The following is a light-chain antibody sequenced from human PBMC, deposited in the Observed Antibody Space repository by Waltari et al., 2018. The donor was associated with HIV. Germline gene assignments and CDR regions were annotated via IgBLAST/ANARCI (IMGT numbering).Light chain of an antibody. CDR3: STWDNSLSHWV. CDR2: RND. CDR1: ISNLGGNF. Sequence: QSVVTQPPSASGTPGQNISISCSGDISNLGGNFVYWYQQRPGTAPRLLIYRNDPRPSGVPDRFSDSKSDTSASLAISGLRSEDEADYHCSTWDNSLSHWVFGGGTKVTVL. V-gene: IGLV1-47*01. J-gene: IGLJ3*02.